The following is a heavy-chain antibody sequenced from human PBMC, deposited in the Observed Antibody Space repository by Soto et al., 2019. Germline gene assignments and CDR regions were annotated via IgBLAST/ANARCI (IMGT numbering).Heavy chain of an antibody. CDR3: ARRYGRYFDY. CDR2: IYPSDSDT. CDR1: GYIFTSYW. J-gene: IGHJ4*02. Sequence: GESLKISCQGSGYIFTSYWIGWVRQVPGKGLEWMGIIYPSDSDTKYSPSFQGQVTISADKSITTAYLQWSSLEASDTAMYYCARRYGRYFDYWGQGSLVTVSS. V-gene: IGHV5-51*01. D-gene: IGHD5-18*01.